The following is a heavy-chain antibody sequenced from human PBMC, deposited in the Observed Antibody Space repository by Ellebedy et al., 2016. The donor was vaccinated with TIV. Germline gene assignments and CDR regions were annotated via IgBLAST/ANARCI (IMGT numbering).Heavy chain of an antibody. D-gene: IGHD3-22*01. CDR1: GFTFSDHA. J-gene: IGHJ4*02. V-gene: IGHV3-23*01. CDR2: ITAGGGSI. Sequence: GGSLRLSCAASGFTFSDHAMTWVRQTPGKGLEWASGITAGGGSIHYVDSVKGRFTISRDNSKKTLYLQMNSLRAEDTAVYYCVKLDSSGFYYGRLDYWGQGTLVTVSS. CDR3: VKLDSSGFYYGRLDY.